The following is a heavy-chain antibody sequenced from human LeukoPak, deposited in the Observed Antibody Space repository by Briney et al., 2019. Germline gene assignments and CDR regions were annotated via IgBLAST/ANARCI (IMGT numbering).Heavy chain of an antibody. CDR1: GFTFSSYS. CDR3: ARGTSLGYCSSTSCYNPNFDY. D-gene: IGHD2-2*01. V-gene: IGHV3-21*01. Sequence: GGSLRLSCAASGFTFSSYSMNWVRQAPGKGLEWVSSISSSSSYIYYADSVKGRFTISRDNAKNSLYLQMNSLRAEDMAVYYCARGTSLGYCSSTSCYNPNFDYWGQGTLVTVSS. CDR2: ISSSSSYI. J-gene: IGHJ4*02.